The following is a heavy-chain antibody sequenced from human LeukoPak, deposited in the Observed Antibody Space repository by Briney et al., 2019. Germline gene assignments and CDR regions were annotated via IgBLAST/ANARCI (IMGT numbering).Heavy chain of an antibody. V-gene: IGHV4-4*07. J-gene: IGHJ5*02. D-gene: IGHD6-13*01. Sequence: PSETLSLTCTVSGGSTSSYYWSWIRQPAGKGLEWIGRIYTSGSTNYNPSLKSRVTMSVDTSKNQFSLKLSSVTAADTAVYYCARDVQGGAAAGLNWFDPWGQGTLVTVSS. CDR1: GGSTSSYY. CDR2: IYTSGST. CDR3: ARDVQGGAAAGLNWFDP.